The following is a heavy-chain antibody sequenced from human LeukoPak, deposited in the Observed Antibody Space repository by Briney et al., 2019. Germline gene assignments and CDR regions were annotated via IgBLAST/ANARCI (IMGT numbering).Heavy chain of an antibody. CDR1: GFTFSDHA. Sequence: GGSLRLSCAASGFTFSDHAMSWVRQAPGKGLEWVSYIHYSSSNIYYADSVNGRFTSSRDNAKDSLYLQMNSLRAEDTAVYYCVRDFWVFGPGLTEDYWGQGTLVTVSS. D-gene: IGHD3-3*01. J-gene: IGHJ4*02. CDR2: IHYSSSNI. CDR3: VRDFWVFGPGLTEDY. V-gene: IGHV3-48*01.